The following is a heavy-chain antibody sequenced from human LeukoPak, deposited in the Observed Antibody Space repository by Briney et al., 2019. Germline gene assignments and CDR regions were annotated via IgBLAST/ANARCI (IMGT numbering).Heavy chain of an antibody. J-gene: IGHJ4*02. Sequence: GGSLRLSCAASGFTFSSYSMNWVRQAPGKGLEWVSYISSGSSTIYYADSVKGRFTISRDNAKSSLFLQMNSLRAEDTAVYYCAGIPLSTTMVDYWGQGTLVTVSS. CDR3: AGIPLSTTMVDY. CDR1: GFTFSSYS. CDR2: ISSGSSTI. V-gene: IGHV3-48*01. D-gene: IGHD5-18*01.